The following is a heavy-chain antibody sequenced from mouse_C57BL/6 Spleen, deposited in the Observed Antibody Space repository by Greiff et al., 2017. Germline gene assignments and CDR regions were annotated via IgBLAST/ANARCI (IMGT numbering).Heavy chain of an antibody. CDR3: GDYYGSSYDAY. CDR2: IYPRSGNT. Sequence: QVQLQESGAELARPGASVKLSCKASGYTFPSYGISWVKQRTGQGLEWIGEIYPRSGNTYYNEKFKGKATLTADKSSSTAYMELRSLTSEDSAVYFCGDYYGSSYDAYWGQGTLVTVSA. D-gene: IGHD1-1*01. J-gene: IGHJ3*01. V-gene: IGHV1-81*01. CDR1: GYTFPSYG.